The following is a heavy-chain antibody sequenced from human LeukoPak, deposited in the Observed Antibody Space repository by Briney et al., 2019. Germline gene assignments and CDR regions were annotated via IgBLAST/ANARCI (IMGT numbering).Heavy chain of an antibody. J-gene: IGHJ4*02. D-gene: IGHD3-22*01. Sequence: ASVKVSCKASGYTFTSYYMHWVRQAPGQGLEWMGIINPSGGSTSYAQKFQGRVTMTRDTSKNQFSLKLSSVTAADTAVYYCAKVLYSSGYPTAFDYWGQGTLVTVSS. V-gene: IGHV1-46*01. CDR2: INPSGGST. CDR3: AKVLYSSGYPTAFDY. CDR1: GYTFTSYY.